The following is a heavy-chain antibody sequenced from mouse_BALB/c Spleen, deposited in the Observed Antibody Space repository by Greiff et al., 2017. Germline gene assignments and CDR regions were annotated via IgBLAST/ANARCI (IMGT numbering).Heavy chain of an antibody. CDR1: GFNIKDYY. CDR2: IDPENGNT. CDR3: ARDEGSGFDY. D-gene: IGHD3-2*02. V-gene: IGHV14-1*02. J-gene: IGHJ2*01. Sequence: VQLQQSGAELVRPGALVKLSCKASGFNIKDYYMHWVKQRPEQGLEWIGWIDPENGNTIYDPKFQGKASITADTSSNTAYLQLSSLTSEDTAVYYCARDEGSGFDYWGQGTTLTVSS.